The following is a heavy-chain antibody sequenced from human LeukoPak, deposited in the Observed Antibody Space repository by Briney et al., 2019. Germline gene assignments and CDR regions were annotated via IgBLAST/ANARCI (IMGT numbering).Heavy chain of an antibody. CDR3: ARLGYCSGGSCYSSGYSYGYIDY. Sequence: PSETLSLTCAVYGGSFSGYYWSWIRQPPGKGLEWIGEINHSGSTNYNPSLKCRVTISVDTSKNQFSLKLSSVTAADTAVYYCARLGYCSGGSCYSSGYSYGYIDYWGQGTLVTVPS. V-gene: IGHV4-34*01. CDR2: INHSGST. J-gene: IGHJ4*02. D-gene: IGHD2-15*01. CDR1: GGSFSGYY.